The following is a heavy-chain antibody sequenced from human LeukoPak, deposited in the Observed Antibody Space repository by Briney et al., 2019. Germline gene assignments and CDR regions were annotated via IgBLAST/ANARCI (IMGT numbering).Heavy chain of an antibody. D-gene: IGHD3-22*01. CDR2: INPSGGST. V-gene: IGHV1-46*01. CDR3: ARARYYDSSGYPLGAFDI. CDR1: GYTFTSYY. Sequence: ASVKVSCKASGYTFTSYYMHLVRQAPGQGLEWMAIINPSGGSTSYAQKFQGRVTMTRDTSTGTVYMELSRLRSDDTAVYYCARARYYDSSGYPLGAFDIWGQGTMVTVSS. J-gene: IGHJ3*02.